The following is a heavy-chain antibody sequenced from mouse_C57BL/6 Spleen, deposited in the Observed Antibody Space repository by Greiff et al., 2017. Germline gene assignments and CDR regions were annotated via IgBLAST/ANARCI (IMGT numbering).Heavy chain of an antibody. CDR2: IWSGGST. D-gene: IGHD3-2*02. Sequence: VKLVESGPGLVQPSQSLSITCTVSGFSLTSYGVHWVRQSPGKGLEWLGVIWSGGSTDYNAAFISRLSISKDNSKSQVFFKMNSLQADDTAIYYCATDSSGYGSFDYWGQGTTLTVSS. CDR1: GFSLTSYG. V-gene: IGHV2-2*01. J-gene: IGHJ2*01. CDR3: ATDSSGYGSFDY.